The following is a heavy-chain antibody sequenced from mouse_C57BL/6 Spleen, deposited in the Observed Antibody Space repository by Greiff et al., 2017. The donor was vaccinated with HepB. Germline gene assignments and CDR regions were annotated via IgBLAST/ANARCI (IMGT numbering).Heavy chain of an antibody. V-gene: IGHV10-1*01. CDR1: GFSFNTYA. J-gene: IGHJ2*01. CDR3: VRGNWGYYFDY. CDR2: IRSKSNNYAT. D-gene: IGHD4-1*01. Sequence: EVQLVESGGGLVQPKGSLKLSCAASGFSFNTYAMNWVRQAPGKGLEWVARIRSKSNNYATYYADSVKDRFTISRDDSESMLYLQMNNLKTEDTAMYYCVRGNWGYYFDYWGQGTTLTVSS.